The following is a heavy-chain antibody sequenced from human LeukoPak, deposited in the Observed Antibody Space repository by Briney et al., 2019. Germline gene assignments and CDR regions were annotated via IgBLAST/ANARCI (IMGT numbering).Heavy chain of an antibody. CDR2: ISSNGGST. J-gene: IGHJ4*02. V-gene: IGHV3-64D*06. CDR1: GFTFSSLA. Sequence: PGESLTLSCSASGFTFSSLAMHWVRQAPGKGLEYVSGISSNGGSTYYADSVKGRFTISRDNSKNTLYLQMSSLRPEVTAVYYCVNQISGWVYWGQGTLVTVSS. CDR3: VNQISGWVY. D-gene: IGHD6-19*01.